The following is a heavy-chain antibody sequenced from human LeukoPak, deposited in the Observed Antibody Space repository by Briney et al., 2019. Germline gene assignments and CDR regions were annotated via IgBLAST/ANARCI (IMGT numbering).Heavy chain of an antibody. J-gene: IGHJ6*02. V-gene: IGHV4-34*01. CDR2: INHSGST. Sequence: SETLSLTCAVYGGSFSGYYWSWIRQPPGKGLEWIGEINHSGSTNYNPSLKSRVTISVDTSKNQFSLKRSSVTAADTAVYYCARDPYVWVPAAILHYYYGMDVWGQGTTVTVSS. CDR1: GGSFSGYY. CDR3: ARDPYVWVPAAILHYYYGMDV. D-gene: IGHD2-2*02.